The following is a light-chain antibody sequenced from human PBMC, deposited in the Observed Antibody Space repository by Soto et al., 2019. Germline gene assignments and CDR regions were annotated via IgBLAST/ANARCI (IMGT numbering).Light chain of an antibody. CDR1: SSNIGYSY. CDR2: RNN. CDR3: PAWDDSLRGGM. J-gene: IGLJ3*02. Sequence: QAVVTQPPSASGTPGQRVTISCSGGSSNIGYSYVYWYQQVPGTAPKLLIQRNNQRPSGVPDRFSGSKSGTSASLAISGLRSEDEADYYCPAWDDSLRGGMFGGGTKLTVL. V-gene: IGLV1-47*01.